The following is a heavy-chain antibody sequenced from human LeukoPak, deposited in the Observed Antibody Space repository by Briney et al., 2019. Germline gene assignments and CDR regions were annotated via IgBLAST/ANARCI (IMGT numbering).Heavy chain of an antibody. Sequence: GGSLRLSCAASRFTFSDYYMSWIRQAPGKGLEWVSVIVGSGGSTYYADSVKGRFTISRDNSKNTLYLQMNSLRAEDTAAYYCAKLGLYCSGGYCYSQYYFDYWGQGTLVTVSS. CDR3: AKLGLYCSGGYCYSQYYFDY. J-gene: IGHJ4*02. V-gene: IGHV3-23*01. CDR1: RFTFSDYY. CDR2: IVGSGGST. D-gene: IGHD2-15*01.